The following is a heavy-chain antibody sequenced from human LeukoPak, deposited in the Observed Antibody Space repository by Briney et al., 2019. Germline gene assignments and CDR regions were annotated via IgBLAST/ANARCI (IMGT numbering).Heavy chain of an antibody. CDR3: ARADYDILTGYYTGFDY. Sequence: ASVKVSCKASGYTFTSYDINWVRQATGQGLEWMGWMNPNSGNTGYAQKFQGRVTMTRNTSISTAYMELSSLRSEDTAVYYCARADYDILTGYYTGFDYWGQGTLVTVSS. CDR1: GYTFTSYD. V-gene: IGHV1-8*01. CDR2: MNPNSGNT. J-gene: IGHJ4*02. D-gene: IGHD3-9*01.